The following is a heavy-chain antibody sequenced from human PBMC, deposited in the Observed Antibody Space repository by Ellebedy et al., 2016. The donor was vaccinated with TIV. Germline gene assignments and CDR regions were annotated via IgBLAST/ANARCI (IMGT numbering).Heavy chain of an antibody. J-gene: IGHJ4*02. CDR1: GFTFSSYW. Sequence: PGGSLRLSCAASGFTFSSYWMHWVRQAPGKGLVWVSRINSDGSTTTYADSVKGRFTISRDNAKNTLYLQMNSLRAEDTAVYYCARVQPLLYSAIDYWGQGTLVTVSS. CDR2: INSDGSTT. D-gene: IGHD2-2*02. CDR3: ARVQPLLYSAIDY. V-gene: IGHV3-74*01.